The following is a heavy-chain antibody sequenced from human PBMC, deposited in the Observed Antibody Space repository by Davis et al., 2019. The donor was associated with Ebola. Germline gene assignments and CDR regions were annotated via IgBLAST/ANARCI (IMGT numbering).Heavy chain of an antibody. CDR1: GFTFNSYA. D-gene: IGHD3-22*01. V-gene: IGHV3-21*01. CDR3: ARVQGLYDSSGYYYGLNY. Sequence: GESLKISCAASGFTFNSYAMSWVRQAPGKGLEWVSSISSSSSYIYYADSVKGRFTISRDNAKNSLYLQMNSLRAEDTAVYYCARVQGLYDSSGYYYGLNYWGQGTLVTVSS. CDR2: ISSSSSYI. J-gene: IGHJ4*02.